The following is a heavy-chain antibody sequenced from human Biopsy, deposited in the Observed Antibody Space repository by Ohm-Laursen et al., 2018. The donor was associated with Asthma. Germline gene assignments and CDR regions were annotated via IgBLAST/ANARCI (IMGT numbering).Heavy chain of an antibody. CDR1: GFTFSNYG. CDR3: PKDVFPGWEVRRGLDY. D-gene: IGHD1-26*01. V-gene: IGHV3-30*18. Sequence: SLRLSCTASGFTFSNYGMHWVRQAPGKGLEWVAVISFDGSNKDFADSVKGRLTISRDNSKNTMYLEMNSLRAENTAVYYCPKDVFPGWEVRRGLDYWGQGTLVTVSA. CDR2: ISFDGSNK. J-gene: IGHJ4*02.